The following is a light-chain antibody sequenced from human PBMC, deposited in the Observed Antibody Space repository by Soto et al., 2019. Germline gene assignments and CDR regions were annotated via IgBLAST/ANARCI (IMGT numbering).Light chain of an antibody. J-gene: IGKJ1*01. V-gene: IGKV1-17*01. CDR1: QGIKKD. Sequence: DIQMIQSPSSLSASIGDTVTITCRATQGIKKDLGWYQHKPGRAPRRLIYDVSSLHSGVPSRFSGSGFGTEFPLTIASLQPEDSATYYCLQHNTYPRTFGQGTKVEI. CDR2: DVS. CDR3: LQHNTYPRT.